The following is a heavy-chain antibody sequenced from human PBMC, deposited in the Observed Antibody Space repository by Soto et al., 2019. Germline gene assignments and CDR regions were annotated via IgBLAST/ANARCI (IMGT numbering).Heavy chain of an antibody. V-gene: IGHV4-31*02. CDR2: IFDSGTT. CDR1: GGSITSTNHY. D-gene: IGHD2-8*02. CDR3: AREVSGTGAFDY. J-gene: IGHJ4*02. Sequence: QVQLEQSGPGLVKPSQTLSLTYNISGGSITSTNHYWSWIRQSPREGLEWIVYIFDSGTTHYNPSFEGRVTILGDTSQSQFSLTMHSVTVADSAVYYCAREVSGTGAFDYWGRGTLVTVSS.